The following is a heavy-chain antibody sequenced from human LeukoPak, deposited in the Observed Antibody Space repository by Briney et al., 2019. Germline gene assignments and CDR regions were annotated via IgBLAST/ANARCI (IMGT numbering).Heavy chain of an antibody. V-gene: IGHV5-10-1*01. D-gene: IGHD2-15*01. J-gene: IGHJ4*02. Sequence: GESLKISCKGSGYSFTSYWISWVRQMPGKGLEWMGRIDPSGSYTNYSPSFQGHVTISADKSISTAYLQWSSLKASDTAMYYCARLYCSGGSCYQDDYWGQGTLVTVSS. CDR1: GYSFTSYW. CDR2: IDPSGSYT. CDR3: ARLYCSGGSCYQDDY.